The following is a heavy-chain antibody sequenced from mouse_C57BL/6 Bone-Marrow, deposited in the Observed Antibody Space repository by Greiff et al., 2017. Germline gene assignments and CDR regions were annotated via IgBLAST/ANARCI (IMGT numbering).Heavy chain of an antibody. D-gene: IGHD1-1*01. CDR3: TVDYYGSSWGFAY. Sequence: EVQLQQSGAELVRPEASVKLSCTASGFNIKDDYMHWVKQRPEQGLEWIGWIDPENGDTEYASKFQGKATITADTSSNTAYLQLSSLTSEDTAVYYCTVDYYGSSWGFAYWGQGTLVTVSA. J-gene: IGHJ3*01. CDR2: IDPENGDT. CDR1: GFNIKDDY. V-gene: IGHV14-4*01.